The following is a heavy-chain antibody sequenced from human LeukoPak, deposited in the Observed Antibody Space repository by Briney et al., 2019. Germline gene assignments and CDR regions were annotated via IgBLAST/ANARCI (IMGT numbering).Heavy chain of an antibody. D-gene: IGHD2-2*02. CDR1: GGSISSYY. CDR3: ARGSYCSSTSCYTSHYYYGMDV. J-gene: IGHJ6*02. V-gene: IGHV4-59*01. Sequence: SETPSLTCTVSGGSISSYYWSWIRQPPGKGLEWIGYIYYSGSTNYNPSLKSRVTISVDTSKNQFSLKLSSVTAADTAVYYCARGSYCSSTSCYTSHYYYGMDVWGQGTTVTVSS. CDR2: IYYSGST.